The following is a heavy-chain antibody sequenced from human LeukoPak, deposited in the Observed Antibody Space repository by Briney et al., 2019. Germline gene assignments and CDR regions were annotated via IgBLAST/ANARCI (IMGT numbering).Heavy chain of an antibody. CDR2: IIPIFGTA. J-gene: IGHJ3*02. CDR3: ARDLMHYYGSGIPAFDI. V-gene: IGHV1-69*13. D-gene: IGHD3-10*01. CDR1: GGTFSSYA. Sequence: SVKVSCKASGGTFSSYAISWVRQAPGQGLEWMGGIIPIFGTASYAQKFQGRVTITADESTSTAYMELSSLRSEDTAVYYCARDLMHYYGSGIPAFDIWGQGTMVTVSS.